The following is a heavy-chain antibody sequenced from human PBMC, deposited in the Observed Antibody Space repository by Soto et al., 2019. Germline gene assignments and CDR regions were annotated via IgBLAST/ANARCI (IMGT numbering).Heavy chain of an antibody. Sequence: EVQLVQSGAEVKKPGESLQISCKGSGYSFTSNWIGWVRQMPGKGLEWMGIMYPGDSDTRYSPSFQGQVTISANKSVNTAYLQWSSLKASDTAMYYCATYFGNSGPVSWGQGTLVTVSS. CDR1: GYSFTSNW. D-gene: IGHD4-4*01. J-gene: IGHJ5*02. CDR2: MYPGDSDT. V-gene: IGHV5-51*03. CDR3: ATYFGNSGPVS.